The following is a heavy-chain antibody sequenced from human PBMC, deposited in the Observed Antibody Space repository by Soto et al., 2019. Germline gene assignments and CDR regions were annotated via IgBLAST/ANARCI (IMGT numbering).Heavy chain of an antibody. Sequence: SETLSLTCSVSGDSISGYFWSWIRQPPGKGLEWIGYVQYSGSTDYNPSVRSRVTISVDTSKNHFSLMLGSLTAADTAVYYCARDRYASSSGFDCWGQGIQVTVSS. D-gene: IGHD6-6*01. V-gene: IGHV4-59*01. J-gene: IGHJ4*02. CDR2: VQYSGST. CDR1: GDSISGYF. CDR3: ARDRYASSSGFDC.